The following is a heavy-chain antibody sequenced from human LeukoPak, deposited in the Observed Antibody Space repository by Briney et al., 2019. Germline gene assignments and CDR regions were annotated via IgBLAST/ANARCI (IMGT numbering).Heavy chain of an antibody. V-gene: IGHV4-39*07. Sequence: PSETLSLTCTVSGGSISSSSYYWGWIRQPPGKGLEWIGSIYYSGSTYYNPSLKSRVTISVDTSKNQFSLKLSSVTAADTAVYYCAGFDYYYYGMDVWGQGTTVTVSS. CDR2: IYYSGST. CDR1: GGSISSSSYY. CDR3: AGFDYYYYGMDV. J-gene: IGHJ6*02.